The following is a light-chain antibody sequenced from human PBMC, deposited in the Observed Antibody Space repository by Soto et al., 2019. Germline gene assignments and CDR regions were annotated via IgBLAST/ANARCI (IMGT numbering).Light chain of an antibody. V-gene: IGLV2-8*01. J-gene: IGLJ1*01. Sequence: QSALTQPPSASGSPGRSVTISCTGTSSDVGGYNYVSWYQQHPGKAPKLMIYEVSKRPSGVPDRFSGSKSGNTASLTVSGLQAEDEADYYCSSYAGSNNFEVFGTGTKVTVL. CDR2: EVS. CDR3: SSYAGSNNFEV. CDR1: SSDVGGYNY.